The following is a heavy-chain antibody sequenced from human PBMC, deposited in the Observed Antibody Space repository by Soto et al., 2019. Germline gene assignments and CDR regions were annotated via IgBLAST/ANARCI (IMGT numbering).Heavy chain of an antibody. Sequence: GASVKVSCKASGYTFTSYDINWVRQATGQGLEWMGWMNPNSGNTGYAQKFQGRVTMTRNTSISTAYMELSSLRSEDTAVYYCARGPYYYGSGRPRGMDVWGQGITVTVSS. CDR1: GYTFTSYD. J-gene: IGHJ6*02. CDR2: MNPNSGNT. D-gene: IGHD3-10*01. CDR3: ARGPYYYGSGRPRGMDV. V-gene: IGHV1-8*01.